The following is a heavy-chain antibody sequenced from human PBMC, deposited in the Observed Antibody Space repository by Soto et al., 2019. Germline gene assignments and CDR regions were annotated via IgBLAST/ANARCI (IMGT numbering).Heavy chain of an antibody. D-gene: IGHD3-22*01. CDR2: IIPIFGTA. CDR3: ARDGYYDSNCYSPLDALDI. CDR1: GGTFSSYA. V-gene: IGHV1-69*13. Sequence: SVKVSCKASGGTFSSYAISWVRQAPGQGLEWMGGIIPIFGTANYAQKFQGRVTITADESTSTAYMELSSLRSEDTAVYYCARDGYYDSNCYSPLDALDISGQRPMGT. J-gene: IGHJ3*02.